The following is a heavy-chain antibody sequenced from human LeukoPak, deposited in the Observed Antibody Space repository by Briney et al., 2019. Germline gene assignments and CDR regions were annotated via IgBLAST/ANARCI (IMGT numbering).Heavy chain of an antibody. CDR2: IYYSGST. D-gene: IGHD3-22*01. CDR1: GGSISSYY. V-gene: IGHV4-59*08. CDR3: ARHSYDSSGYYLEENGMDV. J-gene: IGHJ6*02. Sequence: SETLSLTCTGSGGSISSYYWSWIRQPPGKGLEWIGYIYYSGSTNYNPSLKSRVTISVDTSKNQFSLKLSSVTAADTAVYYCARHSYDSSGYYLEENGMDVWGQGTTVTVSS.